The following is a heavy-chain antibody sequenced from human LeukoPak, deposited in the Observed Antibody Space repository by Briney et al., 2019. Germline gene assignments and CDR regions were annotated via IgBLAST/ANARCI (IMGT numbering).Heavy chain of an antibody. CDR1: GFTFSSYA. V-gene: IGHV3-23*01. J-gene: IGHJ4*02. CDR2: ISGSGGST. Sequence: GGSLRLSCAASGFTFSSYAMSWVRQAPGKGLEWVSAISGSGGSTYYADSVKGRFTISRDNSKNTLYLQMNSLRAEDTTVYYCAKDSNWGYDYYFDYWGQGTLVTVSS. D-gene: IGHD7-27*01. CDR3: AKDSNWGYDYYFDY.